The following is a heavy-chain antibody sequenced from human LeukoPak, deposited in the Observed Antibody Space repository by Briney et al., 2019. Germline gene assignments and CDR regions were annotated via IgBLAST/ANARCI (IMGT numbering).Heavy chain of an antibody. J-gene: IGHJ4*02. CDR2: IYYSGST. V-gene: IGHV4-59*01. CDR1: GGSISSYH. D-gene: IGHD2-2*01. Sequence: PSETLSLTCTVSGGSISSYHWTWIRQPPGKGLEWIGYIYYSGSTNYNPSPKSRVTMSVDTSKNQFSLKLSSVTAADTAMYYCARAGAMGYCSSTSCYGGIDYWGQGTLVTVSS. CDR3: ARAGAMGYCSSTSCYGGIDY.